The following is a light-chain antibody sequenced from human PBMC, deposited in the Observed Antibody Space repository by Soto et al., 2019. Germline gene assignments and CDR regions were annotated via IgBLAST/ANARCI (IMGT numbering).Light chain of an antibody. Sequence: DTVMTQSPDSLTVSLGERATINCKSSQSVLYTAINKNYLGWYQQKPGQPPKLLIYWASTRASGVPDRFIGSASGTDFTLTISRLEPEDLGVYYCHQYDNPPQTFGQGTKVEIK. J-gene: IGKJ1*01. CDR1: QSVLYTAINKNY. CDR2: WAS. CDR3: HQYDNPPQT. V-gene: IGKV4-1*01.